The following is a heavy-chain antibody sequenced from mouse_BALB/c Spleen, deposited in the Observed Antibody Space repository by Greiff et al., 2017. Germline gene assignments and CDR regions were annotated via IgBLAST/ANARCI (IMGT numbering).Heavy chain of an antibody. CDR1: GFSLTSYG. Sequence: VQGVESGPGLVAPSQSLSITCTVSGFSLTSYGVHWVRQPPGKGLEWLGVIWAGGSTNYNSALMSRLSISKDNSKSQVFLKMNSLQTDDTAMYYCARAPTMITTEFAYWGQGTLVTVSA. CDR2: IWAGGST. J-gene: IGHJ3*01. V-gene: IGHV2-9*02. D-gene: IGHD2-4*01. CDR3: ARAPTMITTEFAY.